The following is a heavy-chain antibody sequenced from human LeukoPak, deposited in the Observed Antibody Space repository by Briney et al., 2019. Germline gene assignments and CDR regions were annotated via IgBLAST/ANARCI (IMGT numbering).Heavy chain of an antibody. CDR2: IYYSGSI. Sequence: PSETLSLTCTVSGGSISSYYWSWIRQPPGKGLEWIGYIYYSGSINYNPSLKSRVTISVDTSKNQFSLKLSSVTAADTAVYYCARGRGMDVWGKGTTVTISS. V-gene: IGHV4-59*01. CDR1: GGSISSYY. J-gene: IGHJ6*04. D-gene: IGHD3-10*01. CDR3: ARGRGMDV.